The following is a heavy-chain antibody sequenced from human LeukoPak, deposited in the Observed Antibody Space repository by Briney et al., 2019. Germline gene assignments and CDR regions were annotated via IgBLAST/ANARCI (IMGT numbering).Heavy chain of an antibody. V-gene: IGHV3-48*04. CDR1: GFTFSSYT. D-gene: IGHD2-2*01. J-gene: IGHJ5*02. Sequence: GGSLRLSCAASGFTFSSYTMNWVRQAPGEGLEGVSYISSSGSTIYYADSVKGRFTISRDNAKTSLYLQMNSLRAEDTAVYYCASRYCSSTSCYLLWFDPWGQGTLVTVSS. CDR2: ISSSGSTI. CDR3: ASRYCSSTSCYLLWFDP.